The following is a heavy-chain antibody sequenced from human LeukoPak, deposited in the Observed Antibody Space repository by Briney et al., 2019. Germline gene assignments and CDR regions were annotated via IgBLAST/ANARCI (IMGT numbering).Heavy chain of an antibody. CDR2: INPNSGET. CDR1: GYTFTDYY. J-gene: IGHJ4*02. CDR3: ARDREYSNTERGFDY. D-gene: IGHD4-11*01. V-gene: IGHV1-2*02. Sequence: ASVKVSCKTSGYTFTDYYIHWVRQAPGQGLEWMGWINPNSGETNSAQKFQGRVTMTGDTSISTAYMELSRVTSDDTAVYCCARDREYSNTERGFDYWGQGTLVTVSS.